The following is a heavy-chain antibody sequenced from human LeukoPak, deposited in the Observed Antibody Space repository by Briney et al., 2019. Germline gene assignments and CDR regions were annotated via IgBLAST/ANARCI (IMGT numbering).Heavy chain of an antibody. CDR3: ARGSYGSGLS. V-gene: IGHV6-1*01. D-gene: IGHD3-16*01. CDR2: TYYRSKWYN. CDR1: GTSVSSNSAA. Sequence: SQTLSLTCAISGTSVSSNSAAWNWIRQSPSRGLEWLGRTYYRSKWYNDYAVSVKSRISINPDTSKNQFSLQLKSVTPEHTGVYYCARGSYGSGLSWGQGTLVTVSS. J-gene: IGHJ4*02.